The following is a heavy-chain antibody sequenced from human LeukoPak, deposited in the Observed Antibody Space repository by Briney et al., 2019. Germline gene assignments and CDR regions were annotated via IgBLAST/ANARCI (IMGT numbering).Heavy chain of an antibody. CDR2: INPNSGGT. CDR1: GYTFTVYY. Sequence: ASVKVSCKASGYTFTVYYMHWVRQAPGQGLEWMGWINPNSGGTNYAQKFQGRVTMTRDTSISTAYMELSRLRSDDTAVYYCARAATIFGVVPDYWGQGTLVTVSS. J-gene: IGHJ4*02. V-gene: IGHV1-2*02. CDR3: ARAATIFGVVPDY. D-gene: IGHD3-3*01.